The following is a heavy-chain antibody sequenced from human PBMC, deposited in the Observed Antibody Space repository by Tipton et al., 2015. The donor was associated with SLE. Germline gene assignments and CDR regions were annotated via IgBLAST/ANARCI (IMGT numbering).Heavy chain of an antibody. J-gene: IGHJ2*01. D-gene: IGHD3-16*01. Sequence: QSGPEVKKPGESLKISCKGSGYSFTSYRIGWVRQMHGKGLEWMGIIYPGDSDTRYSPSFQGQVTISADKSISTAYLQWSSLKASDTAMYYCARRRGDLNWYFDLWGRGTLVTVSS. V-gene: IGHV5-51*03. CDR3: ARRRGDLNWYFDL. CDR1: GYSFTSYR. CDR2: IYPGDSDT.